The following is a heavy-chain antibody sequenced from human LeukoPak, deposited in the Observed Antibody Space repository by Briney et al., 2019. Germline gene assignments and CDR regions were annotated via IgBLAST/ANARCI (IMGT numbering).Heavy chain of an antibody. V-gene: IGHV1-2*04. D-gene: IGHD3-10*01. J-gene: IGHJ6*02. CDR3: ARGPVLLWFGGIHTSPWYYGMDV. CDR2: INPNSGGT. CDR1: GYTFTGYY. Sequence: ASVKVSCKASGYTFTGYYMHWVRQAPGQGLEWMGWINPNSGGTNYAQKFQGWVTMTRDTSISTAYMELSRLRSDDTAVYYCARGPVLLWFGGIHTSPWYYGMDVWGQGTTVTVSS.